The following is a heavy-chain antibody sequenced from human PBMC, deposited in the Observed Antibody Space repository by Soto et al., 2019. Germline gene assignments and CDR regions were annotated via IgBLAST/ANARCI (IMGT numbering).Heavy chain of an antibody. CDR2: FDPEDGET. D-gene: IGHD2-15*01. CDR1: GYTLTELS. J-gene: IGHJ4*02. V-gene: IGHV1-24*01. Sequence: ASVKVSCKVSGYTLTELSMHWVRQAPGKGLEWMGGFDPEDGETIYAQKFQGRVTITEDTSTDTAYMELSSLRSEDTAVYYCATEGRSRYSVVFDYWGQGTLVTVSS. CDR3: ATEGRSRYSVVFDY.